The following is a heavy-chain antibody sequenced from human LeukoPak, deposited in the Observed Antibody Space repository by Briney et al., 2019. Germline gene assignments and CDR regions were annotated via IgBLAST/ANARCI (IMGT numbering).Heavy chain of an antibody. Sequence: GSLRLSCAASGFTFNSCHIHWVRQAPGKGLEWVALISPNGNNKHYADSVKGRFTLSRDNSKNTLNLQMNSLRVEDTALYYCARDYNGHWSVDYWGQGTLVTVSS. D-gene: IGHD3-10*01. CDR2: ISPNGNNK. J-gene: IGHJ4*02. V-gene: IGHV3-30*04. CDR1: GFTFNSCH. CDR3: ARDYNGHWSVDY.